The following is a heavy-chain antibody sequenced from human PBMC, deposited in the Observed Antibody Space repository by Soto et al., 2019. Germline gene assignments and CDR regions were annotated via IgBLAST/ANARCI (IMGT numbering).Heavy chain of an antibody. Sequence: EVQLVESGGGLVQPGGSLRLSCAASGFTFGPYFMTWVRQAPGKGLEWVAKIKPDGSEKYYVDSVKGRFTISRDNNKTSLYLQMNSLRAEDTAVYYCARPYTVAGSSYWCFDLWGRGTLVTVS. D-gene: IGHD3-16*01. V-gene: IGHV3-7*01. CDR2: IKPDGSEK. J-gene: IGHJ2*01. CDR1: GFTFGPYF. CDR3: ARPYTVAGSSYWCFDL.